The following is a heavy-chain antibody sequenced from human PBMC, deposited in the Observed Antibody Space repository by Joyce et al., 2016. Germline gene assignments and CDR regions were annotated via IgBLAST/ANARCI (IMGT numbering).Heavy chain of an antibody. J-gene: IGHJ4*02. Sequence: VQLVESGGGLVKPGGSLRLSCAASGFTFSSYSMNWVRQAPGKGLEWVSSISNSSSYIYYTDSVNVRFTISRDNAKNSLYLQMNSLRAEDTAVYYCARGSGLGFCSGGSCLFDYWGQGTLVTVSS. V-gene: IGHV3-21*01. CDR1: GFTFSSYS. D-gene: IGHD2-15*01. CDR2: ISNSSSYI. CDR3: ARGSGLGFCSGGSCLFDY.